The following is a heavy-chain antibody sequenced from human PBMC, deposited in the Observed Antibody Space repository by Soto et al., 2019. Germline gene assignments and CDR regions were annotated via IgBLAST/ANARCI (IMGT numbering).Heavy chain of an antibody. CDR2: ISGSGGST. V-gene: IGHV3-23*01. D-gene: IGHD3-3*01. CDR3: AKERFVDFWSGPRHYGMDV. CDR1: GFTFSSYA. Sequence: GGSLRLSCSASGFTFSSYAMSWVRQAPGKGLEWVSAISGSGGSTYYADSVKGRFTISRDNSKNTLYLQMNSLRAEDTAVYYSAKERFVDFWSGPRHYGMDVWGQGTTVTVSS. J-gene: IGHJ6*01.